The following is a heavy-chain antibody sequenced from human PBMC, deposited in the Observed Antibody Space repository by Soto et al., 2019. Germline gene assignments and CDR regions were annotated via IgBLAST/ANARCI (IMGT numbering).Heavy chain of an antibody. CDR3: ARRHRIRYPTPSRGMDV. D-gene: IGHD4-17*01. J-gene: IGHJ6*02. CDR2: ISPSSSSI. CDR1: TFNFTTYS. Sequence: GGSPRLSCSPSTFNFTTYSMHLLRQATRKGLQWFSYISPSSSSIYYADSVKGRFTISRDNAKNSLYLQMNSLRAEDTAVYYCARRHRIRYPTPSRGMDVWGQGTTVTAP. V-gene: IGHV3-48*01.